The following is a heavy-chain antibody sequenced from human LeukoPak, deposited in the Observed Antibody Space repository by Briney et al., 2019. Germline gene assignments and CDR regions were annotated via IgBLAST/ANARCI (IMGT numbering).Heavy chain of an antibody. Sequence: GKSLRLSCAASGFTFNNYGMHWVRQAPDKGLDWVAEISSDGNKEFYADSVKGRFIISRDNSKNTVFLQMNSLRGEDTAVYYCVRDFSGKWSLEYWGQGTLVTVSS. V-gene: IGHV3-30*03. CDR1: GFTFNNYG. D-gene: IGHD6-25*01. CDR3: VRDFSGKWSLEY. CDR2: ISSDGNKE. J-gene: IGHJ4*02.